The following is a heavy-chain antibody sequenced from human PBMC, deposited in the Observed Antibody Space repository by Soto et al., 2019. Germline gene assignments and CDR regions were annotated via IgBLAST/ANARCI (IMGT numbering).Heavy chain of an antibody. CDR2: SYYSGST. CDR3: ARGIAREASLDY. CDR1: GGSISSGDYY. Sequence: PSETLSLTCTVSGGSISSGDYYWSWIRQPPGKGLEWIGYSYYSGSTYYNPSLKSRVTIAVDTSKNQFSLKLSSVTAADTAVYYCARGIAREASLDYWGQGTLVTVSS. V-gene: IGHV4-30-4*01. J-gene: IGHJ4*02.